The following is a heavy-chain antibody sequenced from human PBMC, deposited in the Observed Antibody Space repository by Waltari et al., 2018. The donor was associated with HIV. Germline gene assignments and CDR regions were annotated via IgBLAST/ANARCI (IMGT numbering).Heavy chain of an antibody. V-gene: IGHV3-9*01. J-gene: IGHJ4*02. Sequence: EVQLVESGGALVQPGRSLRLSCEASGFTFEDYSMSWVRQVPGRGLDWVSGISGNSGSIRDADAVQGRLTMSRDNAKNSLFLEMNSLRLEDTALYYCVKDTGWVGFLAFDLWGQGTLVSVAS. CDR2: ISGNSGSI. D-gene: IGHD3-3*01. CDR1: GFTFEDYS. CDR3: VKDTGWVGFLAFDL.